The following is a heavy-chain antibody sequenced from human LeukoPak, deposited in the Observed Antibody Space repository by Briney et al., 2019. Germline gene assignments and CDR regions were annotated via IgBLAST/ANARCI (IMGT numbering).Heavy chain of an antibody. J-gene: IGHJ6*02. CDR2: IYPGDSDT. CDR1: GYSFTSYW. CDR3: ARPTLDYNYYHGMDV. Sequence: GEYLKISCKGSGYSFTSYWIGWVRPMPGKGLAWMGIIYPGDSDTRYSPSFQGQVTISADKSIRTAYLQWSSLKASDTAMYYCARPTLDYNYYHGMDVWGQGTTVTVSS. D-gene: IGHD3-10*01. V-gene: IGHV5-51*01.